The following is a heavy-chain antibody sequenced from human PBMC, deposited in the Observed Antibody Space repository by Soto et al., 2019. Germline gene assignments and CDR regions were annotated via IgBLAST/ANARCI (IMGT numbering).Heavy chain of an antibody. V-gene: IGHV3-9*01. D-gene: IGHD5-12*01. CDR2: ISWNSGSI. CDR3: AKDMEWLRYHYFDY. Sequence: GGSLRLSCAASGFTFDDYAMHWVRQAPGKGLEWVSGISWNSGSIGYADSVKGRFTISRDNAKNSLYLQMNSLRAEDTALYYCAKDMEWLRYHYFDYWGQGTLVTVSS. CDR1: GFTFDDYA. J-gene: IGHJ4*02.